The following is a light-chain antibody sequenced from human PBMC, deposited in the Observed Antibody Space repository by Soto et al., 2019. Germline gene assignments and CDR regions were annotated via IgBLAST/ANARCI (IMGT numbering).Light chain of an antibody. V-gene: IGLV2-14*01. J-gene: IGLJ1*01. CDR3: SSYTSSSTYV. Sequence: QSALTQPASVSASPGQSITISCTGTSSDVGGYNSVSWYQQHPGKAPKLMVYEVSNRPSGVSNRFSGSKSGNTASLTISGLQAEDEADYYCSSYTSSSTYVFGTGTKLTVL. CDR2: EVS. CDR1: SSDVGGYNS.